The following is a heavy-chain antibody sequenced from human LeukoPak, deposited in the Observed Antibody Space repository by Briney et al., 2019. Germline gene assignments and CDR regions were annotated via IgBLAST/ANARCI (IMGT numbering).Heavy chain of an antibody. V-gene: IGHV4-39*07. D-gene: IGHD4-23*01. CDR2: IYYSGST. J-gene: IGHJ3*02. CDR3: ARDYLGGNPDAFDI. CDR1: GDSISSSSYY. Sequence: PSETLSLTCTVSGDSISSSSYYWGWIHQPPGKELEWIGSIYYSGSTYYNPSLNSRVTISVDTSKNQFSLKLSSVTAADTAVYYCARDYLGGNPDAFDIWGQGTMVTVSS.